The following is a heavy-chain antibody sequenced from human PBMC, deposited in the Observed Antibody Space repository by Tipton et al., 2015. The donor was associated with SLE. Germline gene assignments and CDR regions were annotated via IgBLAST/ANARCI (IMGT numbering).Heavy chain of an antibody. V-gene: IGHV3-48*03. Sequence: SLRLSCAASGFTFSSYEMNWVRQAPGKGLEWVSYISSSGSTIYYADSVKGRFTISRDNSKNTLYLQMNSLRAEDTAVYYCARMPASPGMSDSSGYYDGYFDYWGQGTLVTVSS. CDR3: ARMPASPGMSDSSGYYDGYFDY. CDR1: GFTFSSYE. CDR2: ISSSGSTI. D-gene: IGHD3-22*01. J-gene: IGHJ4*02.